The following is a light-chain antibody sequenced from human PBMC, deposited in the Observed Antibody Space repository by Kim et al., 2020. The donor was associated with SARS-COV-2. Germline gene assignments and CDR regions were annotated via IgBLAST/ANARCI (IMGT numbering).Light chain of an antibody. Sequence: ASIGERVTITCRASQGSRNYLAWYQQKPGKVPELLSYAASTLQSGVPSRFSGSGSGTVFTLTISSLQAEDVATYYCQNYYSAPNTFGQGTRLEIK. CDR3: QNYYSAPNT. J-gene: IGKJ5*01. CDR1: QGSRNY. CDR2: AAS. V-gene: IGKV1-27*01.